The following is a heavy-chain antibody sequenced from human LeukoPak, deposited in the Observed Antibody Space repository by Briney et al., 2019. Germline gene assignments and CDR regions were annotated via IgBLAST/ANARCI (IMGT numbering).Heavy chain of an antibody. Sequence: GGSLRLSCAASGFTFSSYIMNWVRQAPGKGLEWVSSISSSSYIYYADSVKGRFTISRDNAKNSLYLQMNSLRAEDTAVYYCARGKYYYGSGSYYDGFDYWGQETLVTVSS. V-gene: IGHV3-21*01. J-gene: IGHJ4*02. CDR3: ARGKYYYGSGSYYDGFDY. CDR2: ISSSSYI. CDR1: GFTFSSYI. D-gene: IGHD3-10*01.